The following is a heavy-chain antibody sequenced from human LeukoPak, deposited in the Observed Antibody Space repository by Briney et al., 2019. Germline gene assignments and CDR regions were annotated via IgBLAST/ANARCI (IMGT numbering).Heavy chain of an antibody. Sequence: ASVKVSCKVSGYTLTELSMHWVRQAPGKGLEWMGGFDPEDGETIYAQKFQGRVTMTEDTSTGTAYMELSSLRSEDTAVYYCATDLGYYDSSGYYYKWFDPWGQGTLVTVSS. V-gene: IGHV1-24*01. CDR3: ATDLGYYDSSGYYYKWFDP. CDR1: GYTLTELS. CDR2: FDPEDGET. D-gene: IGHD3-22*01. J-gene: IGHJ5*02.